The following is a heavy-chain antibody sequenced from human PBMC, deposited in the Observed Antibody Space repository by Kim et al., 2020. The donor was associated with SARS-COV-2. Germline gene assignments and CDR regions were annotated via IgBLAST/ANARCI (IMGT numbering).Heavy chain of an antibody. D-gene: IGHD6-19*01. CDR3: ARLGSSGWAYYYYYGMDV. Sequence: GRFTISRDNAKNALYLQMNSLRAEDMAVYYCARLGSSGWAYYYYYGMDVWGQGTTVTVSS. V-gene: IGHV3-11*04. J-gene: IGHJ6*02.